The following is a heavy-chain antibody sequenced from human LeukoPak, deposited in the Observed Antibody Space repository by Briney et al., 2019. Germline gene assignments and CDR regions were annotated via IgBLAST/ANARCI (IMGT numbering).Heavy chain of an antibody. CDR2: IYPGDSDT. CDR3: ASAPSMVRGDPPYYFDY. Sequence: GESLKISCKGSGYSFTSYWIGWVRQMPGKGLEWMGVIYPGDSDTRYSPSFQGQVTISADKSISTAYLQWSSLKASDTAMYYCASAPSMVRGDPPYYFDYWGQGTLVTVSS. D-gene: IGHD3-10*01. CDR1: GYSFTSYW. J-gene: IGHJ4*02. V-gene: IGHV5-51*01.